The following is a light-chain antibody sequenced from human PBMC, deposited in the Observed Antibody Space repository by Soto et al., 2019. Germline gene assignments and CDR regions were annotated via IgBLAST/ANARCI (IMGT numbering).Light chain of an antibody. Sequence: QSVLTQPASVSGSPGQSITISCTGTSSDVGGYNYVSWYQQHPGKAPKVMTYDVINRPSGVSNRFSGSKSGNTASLTISGLQAEDEADYYCSSYSSTSVYVFGTGTKVTVL. CDR1: SSDVGGYNY. CDR3: SSYSSTSVYV. J-gene: IGLJ1*01. V-gene: IGLV2-14*03. CDR2: DVI.